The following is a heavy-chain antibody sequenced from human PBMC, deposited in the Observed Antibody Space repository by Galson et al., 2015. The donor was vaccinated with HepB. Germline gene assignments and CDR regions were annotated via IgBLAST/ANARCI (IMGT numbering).Heavy chain of an antibody. CDR1: GFTFSTYA. Sequence: SLRLSCAASGFTFSTYAMHWVRQAPGKGLEWVAVISYDGSNEYYADSVKGRFTISRDNFKNTLYLQMNSLRAEDTAVYYCARDATGGVVVVAALNFDYWGQGALVTVSS. CDR2: ISYDGSNE. D-gene: IGHD2-15*01. V-gene: IGHV3-30-3*01. CDR3: ARDATGGVVVVAALNFDY. J-gene: IGHJ4*02.